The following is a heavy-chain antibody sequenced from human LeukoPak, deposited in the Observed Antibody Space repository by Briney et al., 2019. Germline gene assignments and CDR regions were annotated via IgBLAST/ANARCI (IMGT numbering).Heavy chain of an antibody. CDR3: ARDQYCSSTSFYTWDAFDI. Sequence: KPSETLSLTCTVSGGSISSYYWSWIRQAPGKGLEWIGYIYYSGSTNYNPSLKSRVTISVDTSKNQFSLKLSSVTAADTAVYYCARDQYCSSTSFYTWDAFDIWGPGTMDTVSS. D-gene: IGHD2-2*02. CDR1: GGSISSYY. V-gene: IGHV4-59*01. CDR2: IYYSGST. J-gene: IGHJ3*02.